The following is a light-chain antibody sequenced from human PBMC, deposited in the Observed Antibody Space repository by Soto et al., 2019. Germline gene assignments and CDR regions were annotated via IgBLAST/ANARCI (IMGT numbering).Light chain of an antibody. CDR1: SGHSSYA. CDR3: QTWGTGINWV. CDR2: LNNDGSH. Sequence: QPVLTQSPSASASLEASVKLTCTLSSGHSSYAIAWHQQQPEKGPRYLMKLNNDGSHSKGDGIPDRFSGSSSGAERYLTISSLQSEDEADYYCQTWGTGINWVFGGGTKLTVL. V-gene: IGLV4-69*01. J-gene: IGLJ3*02.